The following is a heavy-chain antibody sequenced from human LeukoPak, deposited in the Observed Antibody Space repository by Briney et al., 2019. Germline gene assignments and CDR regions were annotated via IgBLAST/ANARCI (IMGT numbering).Heavy chain of an antibody. CDR1: GYTFTSYY. CDR2: MNPNSGNT. Sequence: ASVKVSCKASGYTFTSYYMHWVRQATGQGLEWLGWMNPNSGNTGYAQKFQGRVTITRDTSINTAYMELSNLRSEDTAVYYCARGRPASFDPWGQGTLVTVSS. V-gene: IGHV1-8*03. J-gene: IGHJ5*02. CDR3: ARGRPASFDP. D-gene: IGHD2-2*01.